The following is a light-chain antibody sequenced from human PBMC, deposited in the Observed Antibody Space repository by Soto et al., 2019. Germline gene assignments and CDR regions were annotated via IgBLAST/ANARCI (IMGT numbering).Light chain of an antibody. J-gene: IGKJ3*01. V-gene: IGKV3-11*01. CDR2: DAS. Sequence: EIVLTQSPATLSLSPGERATLSCRASQSISSYLAWYQQKPDQAPRLLIYDASNRATGIPARFSGMGSGTDFTLTISSLEPEDVAVYYCQQRSTWPFTFGPGTKVDIK. CDR3: QQRSTWPFT. CDR1: QSISSY.